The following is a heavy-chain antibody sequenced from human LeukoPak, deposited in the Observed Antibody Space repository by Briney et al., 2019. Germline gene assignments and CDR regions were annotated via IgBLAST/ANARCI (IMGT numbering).Heavy chain of an antibody. D-gene: IGHD6-13*01. CDR2: ISYDGSNK. V-gene: IGHV3-30-3*01. CDR3: AREDGSGWYAGDAFDM. CDR1: GFTFSSYA. Sequence: GRSLRLSCAASGFTFSSYAMHWVRQAPGKGLEWVAVISYDGSNKYYADSVKGRFTISRDNSKNTLYLQMNSLRAEDTAVYYCAREDGSGWYAGDAFDMWGQGTMVTVSS. J-gene: IGHJ3*02.